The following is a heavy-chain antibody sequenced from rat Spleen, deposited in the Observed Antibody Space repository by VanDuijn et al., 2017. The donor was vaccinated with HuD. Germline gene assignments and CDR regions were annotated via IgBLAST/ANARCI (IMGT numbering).Heavy chain of an antibody. V-gene: IGHV5-25*01. D-gene: IGHD1-11*01. CDR2: ISPSGGST. J-gene: IGHJ2*01. CDR1: GFTFSNFY. Sequence: EVQLVESGGGLVQPGRSMKLSCAVSGFTFSNFYMAWVRQAPTKGLEWVASISPSGGSTYYRDSVKGRFTVSRDNAKSTLYLQMDSLRSEDTATYYCARPGGYDYFDYWGQGVMVTVSS. CDR3: ARPGGYDYFDY.